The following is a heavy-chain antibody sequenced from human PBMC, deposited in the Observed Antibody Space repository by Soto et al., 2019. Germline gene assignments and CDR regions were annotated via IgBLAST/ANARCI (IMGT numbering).Heavy chain of an antibody. J-gene: IGHJ6*02. D-gene: IGHD3-16*01. CDR1: GDSISNYY. V-gene: IGHV4-59*01. CDR2: IFYSGST. Sequence: PSETLSLTCTVAGDSISNYYWSWIRQPPGKGLEWIGYIFYSGSTNSNPSLKSRVTISVDTSKNQFSLKLSSVTAADTAVYYCARVFGTTGLHFYSLDDWGQGTTVTVSS. CDR3: ARVFGTTGLHFYSLDD.